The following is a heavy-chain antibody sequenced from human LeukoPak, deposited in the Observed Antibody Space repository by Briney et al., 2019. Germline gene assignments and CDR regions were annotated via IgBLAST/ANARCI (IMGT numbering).Heavy chain of an antibody. CDR2: IYYSGST. CDR1: GGSISSYY. Sequence: SETLSLTCTVSGGSISSYYWSWIRQHPGKGPEWIGYIYYSGSTFYNPSLKSRLTISVDTSKNQFSLKLSSVTAADTAVYYCAREVHCGGDCYSGWFDPWGQGTLVTVSS. J-gene: IGHJ5*02. CDR3: AREVHCGGDCYSGWFDP. V-gene: IGHV4-59*06. D-gene: IGHD2-21*02.